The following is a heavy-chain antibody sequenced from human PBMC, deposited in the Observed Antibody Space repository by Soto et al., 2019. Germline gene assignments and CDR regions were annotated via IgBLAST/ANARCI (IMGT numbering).Heavy chain of an antibody. D-gene: IGHD2-15*01. J-gene: IGHJ5*02. Sequence: EVQLVESGGGLVKPGGSLRLSCAASGFTFSSYSMNWVRQAPGKGLEWVSSISSSSSYIYYADSVKGRFTISRDNAKNSLYLQMNSLRAEDTAVYYCARQLLRVRVDPWCQGTLVTVSS. CDR2: ISSSSSYI. CDR3: ARQLLRVRVDP. V-gene: IGHV3-21*01. CDR1: GFTFSSYS.